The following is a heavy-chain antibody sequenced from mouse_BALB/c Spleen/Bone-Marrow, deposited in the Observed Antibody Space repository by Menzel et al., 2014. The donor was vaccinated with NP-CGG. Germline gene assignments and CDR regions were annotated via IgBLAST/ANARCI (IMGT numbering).Heavy chain of an antibody. Sequence: EVNLVESGPGLVKPSQTVSLTCTVTGISITTGNYRWSWIRQSPGNKLEWIGYIYYSGTITYNPSLTSRTTITRDTSKNQFFLEMNSLTAEDTATYYCARGYDYFDYWGQGTTLTVSS. CDR1: GISITTGNYR. D-gene: IGHD2-2*01. J-gene: IGHJ2*01. CDR3: ARGYDYFDY. V-gene: IGHV3-5*02. CDR2: IYYSGTI.